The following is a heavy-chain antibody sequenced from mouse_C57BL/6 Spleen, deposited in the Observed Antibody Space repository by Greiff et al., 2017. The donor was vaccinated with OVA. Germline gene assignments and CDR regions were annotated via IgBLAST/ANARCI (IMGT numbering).Heavy chain of an antibody. J-gene: IGHJ3*01. Sequence: VQLQQSGPELVKPGASVKISCKASGYAFSSSWMNWVKQRPGKGLEWIGRIYPGDGDTNYNGKFKGKATLTADKSSSTAYMQLSSLTSEDSAVYFCASIYYGSEGFAYWGQGTLVTVSA. CDR2: IYPGDGDT. CDR3: ASIYYGSEGFAY. D-gene: IGHD2-2*01. V-gene: IGHV1-82*01. CDR1: GYAFSSSW.